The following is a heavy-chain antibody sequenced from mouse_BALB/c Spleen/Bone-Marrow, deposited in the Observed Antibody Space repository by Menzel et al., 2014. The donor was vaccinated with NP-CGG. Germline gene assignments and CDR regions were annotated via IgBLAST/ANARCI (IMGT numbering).Heavy chain of an antibody. Sequence: VQQKESGAERVKPGASVKLSCTASGFNIKDTYMHWVKQRPEQGLEWIGRIDPANGNTKYDPKFQGKATITADTSSNTAYLQLSSLTSEGTAVYYCASYYYGRYFDVWGAGTTVTVSS. V-gene: IGHV14-3*02. CDR3: ASYYYGRYFDV. J-gene: IGHJ1*01. D-gene: IGHD1-1*01. CDR1: GFNIKDTY. CDR2: IDPANGNT.